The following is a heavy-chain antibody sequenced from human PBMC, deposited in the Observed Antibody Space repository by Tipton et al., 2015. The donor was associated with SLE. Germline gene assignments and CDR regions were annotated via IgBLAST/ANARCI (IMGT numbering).Heavy chain of an antibody. V-gene: IGHV3-53*05. J-gene: IGHJ3*01. CDR3: AIIFDATHGLRVDV. D-gene: IGHD3-3*01. Sequence: GSLRLSCAASGFSIGSLYQSWVRQAPGKGLEWVSIIYNGYNTKYAESVKGRFTISRDNSKNTLYLQMSSLRAEDTAVYYCAIIFDATHGLRVDVGGQGIAVAVSS. CDR1: GFSIGSLY. CDR2: IYNGYNT.